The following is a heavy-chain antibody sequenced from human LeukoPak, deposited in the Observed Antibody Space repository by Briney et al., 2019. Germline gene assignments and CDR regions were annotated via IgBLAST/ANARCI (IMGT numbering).Heavy chain of an antibody. CDR2: ISSSSSHI. V-gene: IGHV3-21*01. J-gene: IGHJ6*02. CDR1: EFSFSSDN. D-gene: IGHD1-26*01. CDR3: ARGRGGNYGPYYYGMDV. Sequence: NPGGSLRLSCAASEFSFSSDNMNWVRQAPGKGLEWVSSISSSSSHIFYADSVKGRFTISRDNAKSSLYLQMNSLRAEDTAVYFCARGRGGNYGPYYYGMDVWGQGTTVTVSS.